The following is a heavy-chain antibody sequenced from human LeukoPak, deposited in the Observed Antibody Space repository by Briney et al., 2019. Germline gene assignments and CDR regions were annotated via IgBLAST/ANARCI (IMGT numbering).Heavy chain of an antibody. CDR2: INHSGST. D-gene: IGHD5-18*01. CDR3: ARSPRGYSTRGGDY. CDR1: GGSFSGYY. V-gene: IGHV4-34*01. Sequence: SETLSLTCAVYGGSFSGYYWSWIRQPPGKGLEWIGEINHSGSTNYNPSLKSRVTISVDTSKNQFSLKLSSVTAEDTAVYYCARSPRGYSTRGGDYWGQGTLVTVSS. J-gene: IGHJ4*02.